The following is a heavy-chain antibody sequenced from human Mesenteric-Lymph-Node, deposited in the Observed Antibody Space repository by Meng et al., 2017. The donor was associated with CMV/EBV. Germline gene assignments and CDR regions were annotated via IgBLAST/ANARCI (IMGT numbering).Heavy chain of an antibody. Sequence: SETLSLTCTVSGGSVSSGSYYWSWIRQPPEKGLEWIGYIYYSGSTNYNPSLKSRVTISVDTSRNQFSLRLNSVTAADTAVYYCAKYGSPYSFDPWGQGALVTVSS. CDR2: IYYSGST. D-gene: IGHD3-22*01. CDR1: GGSVSSGSYY. J-gene: IGHJ5*02. V-gene: IGHV4-61*01. CDR3: AKYGSPYSFDP.